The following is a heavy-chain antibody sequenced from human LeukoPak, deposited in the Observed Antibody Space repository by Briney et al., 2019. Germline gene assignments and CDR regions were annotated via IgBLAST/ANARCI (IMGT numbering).Heavy chain of an antibody. D-gene: IGHD3-22*01. J-gene: IGHJ3*01. Sequence: SVKVSCKASGFTFTSSAVQWVRQARGQRLEWVGWIVVGSGNTNYAQKFQERVTITRDMSTSLVYMELSSLRSEDTAVYYCAAEAAYYYDSRDAFDVWGQGTMVTVSS. CDR2: IVVGSGNT. CDR3: AAEAAYYYDSRDAFDV. CDR1: GFTFTSSA. V-gene: IGHV1-58*01.